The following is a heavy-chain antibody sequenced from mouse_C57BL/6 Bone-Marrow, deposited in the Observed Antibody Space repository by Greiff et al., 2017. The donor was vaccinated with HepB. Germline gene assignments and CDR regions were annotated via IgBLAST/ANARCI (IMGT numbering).Heavy chain of an antibody. Sequence: EVMLVESGEGLVKPGGSLKLSCAASGFTFSSYAMSWVRQTPEKRLEWVAYISSGGDYIYYADTVKGRFTISRDNARNTLYLQLSSLKSEDTAMYYCTRVPLDSSGTGFAYWGQGTLVTVSA. CDR2: ISSGGDYI. CDR3: TRVPLDSSGTGFAY. D-gene: IGHD3-2*02. J-gene: IGHJ3*01. CDR1: GFTFSSYA. V-gene: IGHV5-9-1*02.